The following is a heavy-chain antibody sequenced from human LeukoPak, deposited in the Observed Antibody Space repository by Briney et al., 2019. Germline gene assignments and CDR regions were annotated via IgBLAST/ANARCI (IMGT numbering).Heavy chain of an antibody. CDR1: GVSFDDYY. CDR3: TRMTTGHDY. V-gene: IGHV4-34*01. D-gene: IGHD4-17*01. J-gene: IGHJ4*02. Sequence: SETLSLTCAVPGVSFDDYYWSWVRQTPGKGLEWIGEINHSGYTNDSPSLKSRVTLSIDTSRKQFSLNLRSVTVADAGIYYCTRMTTGHDYWGQGTLVTVSS. CDR2: INHSGYT.